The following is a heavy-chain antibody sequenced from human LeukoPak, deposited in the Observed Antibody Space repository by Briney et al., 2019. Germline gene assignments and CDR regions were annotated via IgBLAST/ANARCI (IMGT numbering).Heavy chain of an antibody. D-gene: IGHD3-10*01. V-gene: IGHV1-69*13. CDR3: ARESHVTREDY. Sequence: GASVNVSCKASGGTFSSYAISWVRQAPGQGLEWMGGIIPIFGTANYAQKFQGRVTITADESTSTAYMELSSLRPDDTAVYYCARESHVTREDYWGRGTLVTVSS. J-gene: IGHJ4*02. CDR2: IIPIFGTA. CDR1: GGTFSSYA.